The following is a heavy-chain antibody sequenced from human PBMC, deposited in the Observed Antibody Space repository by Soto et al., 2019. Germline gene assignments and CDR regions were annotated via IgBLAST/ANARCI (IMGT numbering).Heavy chain of an antibody. CDR2: IYYSGST. Sequence: PSETLSLTCTVSGGCISSSSYYWGWIRQPPGKGLEWIGSIYYSGSTYYNPSLKSRVTISVDTSKNQFSLKLSSVTAADTAVYYCARRGGYCSGGSCFLLFDYWGQGTLVIVSS. V-gene: IGHV4-39*01. CDR3: ARRGGYCSGGSCFLLFDY. D-gene: IGHD2-15*01. CDR1: GGCISSSSYY. J-gene: IGHJ4*02.